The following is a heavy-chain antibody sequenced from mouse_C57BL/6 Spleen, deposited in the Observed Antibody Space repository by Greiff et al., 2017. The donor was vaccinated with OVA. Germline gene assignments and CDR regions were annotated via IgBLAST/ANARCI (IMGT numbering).Heavy chain of an antibody. Sequence: EVQLVESGGGLVQPKGSLKLSCAASGFTFNTYAMHWVRQAPGKGLEWVARIRSKSSHYATYYADSVKDRFTISRDDSQSMLYLQMNNLKTEDTAMYYCVRGYYGSSYDYAMDDWGQGTSVTVSS. CDR3: VRGYYGSSYDYAMDD. CDR2: IRSKSSHYAT. D-gene: IGHD1-1*01. CDR1: GFTFNTYA. V-gene: IGHV10-3*01. J-gene: IGHJ4*01.